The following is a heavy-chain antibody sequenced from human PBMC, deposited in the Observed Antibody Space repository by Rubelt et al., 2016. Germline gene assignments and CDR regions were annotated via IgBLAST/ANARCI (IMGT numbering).Heavy chain of an antibody. D-gene: IGHD5-18*01. CDR3: ARSPLQLWRRALDAFDI. V-gene: IGHV4-39*07. J-gene: IGHJ3*02. CDR1: GGSISSSSYY. CDR2: IYYSGST. Sequence: QLQLQESGPGLVKPSETLSLTCTVSGGSISSSSYYWGWIRQPPGKGLEWIGSIYYSGSTYYNPSLKSRVTSAVETSKNQFSLKLSSVTAADTAVYYCARSPLQLWRRALDAFDIWGQGTMVTVSS.